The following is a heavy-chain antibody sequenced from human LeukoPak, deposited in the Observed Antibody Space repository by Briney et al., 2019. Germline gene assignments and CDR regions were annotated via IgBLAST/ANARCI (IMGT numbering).Heavy chain of an antibody. CDR1: GGSISSYY. V-gene: IGHV4-4*07. J-gene: IGHJ4*02. CDR3: ARRAAYYDILTGYASPYFDY. CDR2: IYTSGST. Sequence: SETLSLTCTVSGGSISSYYWSWIRQPAGKGLEWIGRIYTSGSTNYNPSLKSRVTISVDTSKNQSSLKLSSVTAADTAVYYCARRAAYYDILTGYASPYFDYWGQGTLVTVSS. D-gene: IGHD3-9*01.